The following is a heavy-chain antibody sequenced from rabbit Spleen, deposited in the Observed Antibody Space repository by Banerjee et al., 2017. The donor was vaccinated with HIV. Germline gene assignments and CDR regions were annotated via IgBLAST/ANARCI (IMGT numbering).Heavy chain of an antibody. J-gene: IGHJ6*01. V-gene: IGHV1S45*01. Sequence: QEQLVESGGGLVKPGASLTLTCTASGFSFSSAYDMCWVRQAPGKGLEWIGCLYTGNSKTYYASWAKGRFTISKTSSTTVTLQVTRLTAADTATYFCARDTSSSFSTYGIDLWGQGTLVTVS. CDR2: LYTGNSKT. D-gene: IGHD1-1*01. CDR3: ARDTSSSFSTYGIDL. CDR1: GFSFSSAYD.